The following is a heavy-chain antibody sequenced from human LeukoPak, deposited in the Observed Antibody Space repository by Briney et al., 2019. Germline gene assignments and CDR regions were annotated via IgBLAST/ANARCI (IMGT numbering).Heavy chain of an antibody. J-gene: IGHJ4*02. CDR2: ISYDGSNK. CDR3: AKGEWIQLWFGFDY. D-gene: IGHD5-18*01. V-gene: IGHV3-30*18. Sequence: GGSLRLSCAASGFTFSSYGMHWVRQAPGKGLEWVAVISYDGSNKYSANSVKGRFTISRDNSKNTLYLQMNSLRAEDAAVYYCAKGEWIQLWFGFDYWGQGTLVTVSS. CDR1: GFTFSSYG.